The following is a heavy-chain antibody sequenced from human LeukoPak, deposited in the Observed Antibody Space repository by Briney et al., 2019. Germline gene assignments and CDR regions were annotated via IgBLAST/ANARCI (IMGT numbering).Heavy chain of an antibody. D-gene: IGHD3-9*01. Sequence: SETLSLTCGVFGVSINDYYWTWIRQSPGKGLEWIGEISHTEGTRYNPSLESRVTMSVGTSENQLSLKLIFVTAADTAVYYCARIRCGHSGSVCYNHWGLGTLVTVSS. CDR1: GVSINDYY. CDR3: ARIRCGHSGSVCYNH. V-gene: IGHV4-34*01. J-gene: IGHJ4*02. CDR2: ISHTEGT.